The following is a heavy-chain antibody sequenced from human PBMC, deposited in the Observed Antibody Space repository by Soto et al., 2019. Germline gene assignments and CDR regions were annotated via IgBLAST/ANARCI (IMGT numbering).Heavy chain of an antibody. CDR2: ISSSSSYI. CDR3: ARDLYSSSSPFFDP. D-gene: IGHD6-6*01. CDR1: GFTFSSYS. J-gene: IGHJ5*02. V-gene: IGHV3-21*01. Sequence: EVQLVESGGGLVKPGGSLRLSCAASGFTFSSYSMNWVRQAPGKGLEWVSSISSSSSYIYYADSVKGRFTISRDNAKNPLYLQMNSLRAEDTAVYYCARDLYSSSSPFFDPWGQGTLVTVSS.